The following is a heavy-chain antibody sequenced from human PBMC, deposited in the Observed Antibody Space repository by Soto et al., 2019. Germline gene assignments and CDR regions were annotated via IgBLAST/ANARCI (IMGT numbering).Heavy chain of an antibody. CDR2: IHYSGSG. V-gene: IGHV4-30-4*01. D-gene: IGHD4-17*01. CDR1: GGSISSDHYH. Sequence: QVQLQESGPGLVRPSQTLSLTCTVSGGSISSDHYHWTWIRQTPGKGLEWIGYIHYSGSGYYNPSIQSRVTRSVDTSKNLFSLKLSSVTAADTAVYFCVREDDGGDRDYYGLDVWGQGTTVTVSS. CDR3: VREDDGGDRDYYGLDV. J-gene: IGHJ6*02.